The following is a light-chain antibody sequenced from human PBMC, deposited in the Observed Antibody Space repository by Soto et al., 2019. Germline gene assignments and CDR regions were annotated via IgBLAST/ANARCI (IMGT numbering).Light chain of an antibody. Sequence: QSVLTQPPSVSAAPGQKVTISCSGSSSNIGNNYVSWYQHLPGTAPKLLIYDNNERPSWIPDRFSGSKSGTSATLGITGLQTGDEADYYCGTWDTSLSAVVFGGGTKLTVL. CDR3: GTWDTSLSAVV. J-gene: IGLJ2*01. CDR1: SSNIGNNY. V-gene: IGLV1-51*01. CDR2: DNN.